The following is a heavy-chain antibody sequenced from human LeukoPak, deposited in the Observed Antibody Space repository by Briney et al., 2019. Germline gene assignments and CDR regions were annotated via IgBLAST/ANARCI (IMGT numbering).Heavy chain of an antibody. CDR3: AKGNGDYVRWYYFDY. J-gene: IGHJ4*02. V-gene: IGHV3-48*01. CDR2: ISSSSSTI. D-gene: IGHD4-17*01. CDR1: GFTFSSYS. Sequence: GGSLRLSCAASGFTFSSYSMNWVRQAPGKGLEWVSYISSSSSTIYYADSVKGRFTISRDNAKNSLYLQMDSLRAEDTAVYYCAKGNGDYVRWYYFDYWGQGTLVTVSS.